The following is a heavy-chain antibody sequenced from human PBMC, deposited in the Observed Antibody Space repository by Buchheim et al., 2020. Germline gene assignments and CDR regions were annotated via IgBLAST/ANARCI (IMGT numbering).Heavy chain of an antibody. CDR2: INADGSEK. CDR1: GFTFSTYW. D-gene: IGHD2-21*01. J-gene: IGHJ4*02. Sequence: EVQLVESGGDLVQPGGSLRLSCAASGFTFSTYWMTWVRQAPGKGLEWVAAINADGSEKYYVDSVKGRFTISRDNAKNSLYLQMTSLRADDTSIYYCARHIVRAHVFECWGQGTL. V-gene: IGHV3-7*01. CDR3: ARHIVRAHVFEC.